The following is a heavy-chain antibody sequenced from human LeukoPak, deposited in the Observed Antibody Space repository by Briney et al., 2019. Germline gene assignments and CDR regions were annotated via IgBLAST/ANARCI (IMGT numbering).Heavy chain of an antibody. Sequence: SGTLSLTCAVSGGSISSSNWWSWVRQPPGKGLEWIGEIYHSGSTNYNPSLKSRVTISVDKSKNQFSLKLSSVTAADTAVYYCARRIFGGYDVAAYYYYGMDVWGKGTTVTVSS. J-gene: IGHJ6*04. D-gene: IGHD5-12*01. CDR2: IYHSGST. V-gene: IGHV4-4*02. CDR3: ARRIFGGYDVAAYYYYGMDV. CDR1: GGSISSSNW.